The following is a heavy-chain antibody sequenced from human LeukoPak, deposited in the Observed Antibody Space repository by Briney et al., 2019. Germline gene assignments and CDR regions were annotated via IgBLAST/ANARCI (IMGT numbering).Heavy chain of an antibody. CDR1: GGTFSSYA. V-gene: IGHV1-69*13. CDR3: ARTRPKYYDFWSGPSSDAFDI. J-gene: IGHJ3*02. D-gene: IGHD3-3*01. Sequence: SVKVSCKASGGTFSSYAISWVRQAPGQGLEWMGGIIPIFGTANYAQKFQGRVTITADESTSTAYMELSSLRSEDTAVYYCARTRPKYYDFWSGPSSDAFDIWGQGTMVTASS. CDR2: IIPIFGTA.